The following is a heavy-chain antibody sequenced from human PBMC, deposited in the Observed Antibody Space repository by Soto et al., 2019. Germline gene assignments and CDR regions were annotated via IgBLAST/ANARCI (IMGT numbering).Heavy chain of an antibody. V-gene: IGHV1-2*04. D-gene: IGHD6-19*01. J-gene: IGHJ4*01. CDR2: VNPNSGGT. Sequence: ASVEVSCKASGYTFTGYYIHWVRQAPGQGLEWMGWVNPNSGGTNFAQKFQGWITVTRDTSISTAYMELSRLRSDDTAVYYCLPSRVRIVVAGETEYYFDYWCHGPLVTLAS. CDR3: LPSRVRIVVAGETEYYFDY. CDR1: GYTFTGYY.